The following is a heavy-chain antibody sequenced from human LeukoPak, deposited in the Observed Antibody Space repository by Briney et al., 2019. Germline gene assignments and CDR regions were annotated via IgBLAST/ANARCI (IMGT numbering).Heavy chain of an antibody. D-gene: IGHD3-3*01. V-gene: IGHV3-48*03. CDR1: GFTFSSYE. CDR3: ARVPIFGVVIEYNWFDP. CDR2: ISSSGSTI. J-gene: IGHJ5*02. Sequence: GGSLRLSCAAPGFTFSSYEMNWVRQAPGKGLEWVSYISSSGSTIYYADSVKGRFTISRDNAKNSLYLQMNSLRAEDTAVYYCARVPIFGVVIEYNWFDPWGQGTLVTVSS.